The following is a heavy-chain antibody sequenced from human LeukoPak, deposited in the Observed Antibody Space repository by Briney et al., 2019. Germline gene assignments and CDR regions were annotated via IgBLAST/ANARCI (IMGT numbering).Heavy chain of an antibody. CDR1: GGSISSYY. J-gene: IGHJ4*02. V-gene: IGHV4-59*08. CDR3: ARQVHTYYYDSSGYYFDY. D-gene: IGHD3-22*01. CDR2: IYYSGST. Sequence: PSETLSLTCTVSGGSISSYYWSWIRQPAGKGLEWIGYIYYSGSTNYNPSLKSRVTISVDTSKNQFSLKLSSVTAADTAVYYCARQVHTYYYDSSGYYFDYWGQGTLVTVSS.